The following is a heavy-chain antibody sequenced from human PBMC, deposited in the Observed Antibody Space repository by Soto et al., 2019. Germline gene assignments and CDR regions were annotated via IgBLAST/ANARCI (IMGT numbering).Heavy chain of an antibody. V-gene: IGHV3-7*01. Sequence: EVQLVESGGGLVQPGGSLRLSCAASGFTFNSYWMTWVRQAPGKGLEWVALLSPDASENTYVDPVKGRFTISRDNVMKSLYLQMNSLRVEDTAVYYCATSLAYTLEFSGQGTAVTVSS. D-gene: IGHD2-21*01. CDR2: LSPDASEN. J-gene: IGHJ3*01. CDR1: GFTFNSYW. CDR3: ATSLAYTLEF.